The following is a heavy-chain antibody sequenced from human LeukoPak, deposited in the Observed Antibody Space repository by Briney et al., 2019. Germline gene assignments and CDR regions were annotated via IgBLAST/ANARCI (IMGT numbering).Heavy chain of an antibody. J-gene: IGHJ4*02. CDR1: GYTFTSYA. CDR3: ARLGCSSTSCPNDY. V-gene: IGHV7-4-1*02. CDR2: VNTNTGNP. D-gene: IGHD2-2*01. Sequence: ASVKVSCKASGYTFTSYAMNWVRQAPGQGLEWMGWVNTNTGNPTYAQGFTGRFVFSLDTSVSTAYLQISSLKAEDTAVYYCARLGCSSTSCPNDYWGQGTLVTVSS.